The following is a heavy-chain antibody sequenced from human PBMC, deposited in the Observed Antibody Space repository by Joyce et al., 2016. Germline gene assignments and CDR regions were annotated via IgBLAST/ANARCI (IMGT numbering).Heavy chain of an antibody. V-gene: IGHV5-51*01. CDR3: AGQADFFDL. J-gene: IGHJ4*02. CDR2: IYPADSET. Sequence: EVQLVQSGAEVRKPGESLRISCEGSGYNFRGKWIAWVRQKAGKGLEWMGIIYPADSETKYSPSFEGRVSLSADTSTNTAYLQWSRLEASDTAMYYCAGQADFFDLWGQGTLVTVAS. CDR1: GYNFRGKW.